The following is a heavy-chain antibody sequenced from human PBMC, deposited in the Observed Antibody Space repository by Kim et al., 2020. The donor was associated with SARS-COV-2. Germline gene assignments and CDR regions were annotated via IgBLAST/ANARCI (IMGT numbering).Heavy chain of an antibody. CDR3: ARGQSLSYSSSWEFKNWFDP. J-gene: IGHJ5*02. V-gene: IGHV1-3*01. CDR1: GYTFTSYT. Sequence: ASVKVSCKASGYTFTSYTMHWVRQAPGQRLEWMGWINAGNGNTKYSQKFQGRVTITRDTSASTAYMELSSLRSEDTAVYYCARGQSLSYSSSWEFKNWFDPWGQGTLVTVSS. D-gene: IGHD6-13*01. CDR2: INAGNGNT.